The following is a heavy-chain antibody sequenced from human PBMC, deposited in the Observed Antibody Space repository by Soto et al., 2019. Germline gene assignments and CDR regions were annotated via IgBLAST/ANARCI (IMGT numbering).Heavy chain of an antibody. J-gene: IGHJ4*02. CDR1: GFTFSNYA. CDR3: AIGYYSKKFDY. V-gene: IGHV3-23*01. D-gene: IGHD3-22*01. Sequence: EVQLLESGGGLVQPGGSLRLSCGASGFTFSNYAMSWVRQAPGKGLEWVSGISGSGGSTYYADSVKGRFTISRDNSKNTLYLQMNSLRVEDTAVYYCAIGYYSKKFDYWGQGTLVSVSS. CDR2: ISGSGGST.